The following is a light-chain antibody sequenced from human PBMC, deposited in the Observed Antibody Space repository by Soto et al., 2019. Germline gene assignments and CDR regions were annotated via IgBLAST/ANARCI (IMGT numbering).Light chain of an antibody. J-gene: IGKJ1*01. CDR3: NHYGISPPWT. CDR1: QSISVSY. V-gene: IGKV3-20*01. Sequence: DIVLTQSPGTLSLCPGERASLXCRASQSISVSYPAWYQQKPGKAPRLLXXTTSIRATGIQERLSGSGSGKDFTLNISRLEPEEFAVYYCNHYGISPPWTFGQGTKVDIK. CDR2: TTS.